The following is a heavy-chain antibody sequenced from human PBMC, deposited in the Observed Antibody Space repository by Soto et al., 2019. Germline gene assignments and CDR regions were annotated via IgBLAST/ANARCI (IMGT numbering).Heavy chain of an antibody. CDR1: GDSIGTYN. D-gene: IGHD1-26*01. V-gene: IGHV4-59*08. Sequence: QVQLQASGPGLVKPSDTLSLTCTVSGDSIGTYNWGWIRQPPGKRLEWIGYIYSNGGTSYNPALKSRVTISADPSTKQFALRLSSVTAADTAVYYCVRQGIGALHGLVDVWGQGTKVTVSS. CDR2: IYSNGGT. J-gene: IGHJ6*02. CDR3: VRQGIGALHGLVDV.